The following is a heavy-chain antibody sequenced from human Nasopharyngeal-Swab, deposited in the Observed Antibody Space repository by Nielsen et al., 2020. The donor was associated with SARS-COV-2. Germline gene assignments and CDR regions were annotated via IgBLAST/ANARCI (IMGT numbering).Heavy chain of an antibody. CDR2: ISYDGSNK. D-gene: IGHD3-10*01. J-gene: IGHJ6*02. Sequence: GGSLRLSCAASGFTFSSYGMHWVRQAPGKGLEWVAVISYDGSNKYYADSVKGRFTISRDNSKNTLYLQMNSLRAEDTAVYYCANLESSGSGSYYRSMDVWGQGTTVTVSS. CDR3: ANLESSGSGSYYRSMDV. CDR1: GFTFSSYG. V-gene: IGHV3-30*18.